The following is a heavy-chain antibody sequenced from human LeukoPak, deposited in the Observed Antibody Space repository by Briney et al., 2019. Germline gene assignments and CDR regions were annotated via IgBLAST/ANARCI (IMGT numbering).Heavy chain of an antibody. V-gene: IGHV3-21*01. J-gene: IGHJ4*02. CDR3: ARDFDYGDYGVNYFDY. CDR2: ISSSSSYL. Sequence: PGGSLRLSCAASGFTFSSYSMNWVRQAPGKGLEWVSSISSSSSYLYYADSVKGRFTISRDNAKNSLYLQMNSLRAEDTAVYYCARDFDYGDYGVNYFDYWGQGTLVTVSS. D-gene: IGHD4-17*01. CDR1: GFTFSSYS.